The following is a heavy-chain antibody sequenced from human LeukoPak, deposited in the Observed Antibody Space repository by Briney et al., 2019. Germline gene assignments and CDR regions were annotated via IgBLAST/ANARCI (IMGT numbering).Heavy chain of an antibody. J-gene: IGHJ4*02. CDR1: GFTFSSYE. Sequence: PGGSLRLSCAASGFTFSSYEMNWVCQAPGKGLEWVSYISSSGSTIYYADSVKGRFTISRDNAKNSLYLQMNSLRAEDTAVYYCAILGIAMADFDYWGQGTLATVSS. D-gene: IGHD6-19*01. V-gene: IGHV3-48*03. CDR3: AILGIAMADFDY. CDR2: ISSSGSTI.